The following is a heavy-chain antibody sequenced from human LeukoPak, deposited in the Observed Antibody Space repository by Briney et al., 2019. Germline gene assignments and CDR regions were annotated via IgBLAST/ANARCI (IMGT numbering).Heavy chain of an antibody. CDR2: IIPILGIA. Sequence: SVKVSCKASGGTFSSYTISWVQQAPGQGLEWMGRIIPILGIANYAQKFQGRVTITADKSTSTAYMELSSLRSEDTAVYYCAREVGRYYGSGSYRSFDYWGQGTLVTVSS. CDR1: GGTFSSYT. J-gene: IGHJ4*02. CDR3: AREVGRYYGSGSYRSFDY. V-gene: IGHV1-69*04. D-gene: IGHD3-10*01.